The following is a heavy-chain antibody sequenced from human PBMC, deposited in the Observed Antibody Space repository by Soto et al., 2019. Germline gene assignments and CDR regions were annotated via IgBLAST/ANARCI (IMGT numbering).Heavy chain of an antibody. V-gene: IGHV3-15*01. CDR2: IISKSDGGST. CDR3: ATPRATGIFDS. CDR1: GFTFSNAW. D-gene: IGHD1-1*01. J-gene: IGHJ4*02. Sequence: EVQLVESGGGLVKPGESLRLSCAASGFTFSNAWMSWVRQAPGKGLEWVGRIISKSDGGSTDYTAPVKGRFTISRDDSKNTLFLQMNSLKTEDTAVYYCATPRATGIFDSWGQGTLVTVSS.